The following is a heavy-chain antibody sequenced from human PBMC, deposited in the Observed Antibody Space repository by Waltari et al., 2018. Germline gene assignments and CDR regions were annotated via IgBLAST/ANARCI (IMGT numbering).Heavy chain of an antibody. D-gene: IGHD6-6*01. CDR1: GGSFSGYY. Sequence: QVQLQQWGAGLLKPSETLSLTCAVYGGSFSGYYWSWIRQPPGKGLAWIGEINHSGSTNDNPSLKSRVTRAVDTSKNQFSLKLSAVTAADTAVYYCAREASSSHSPDYWGQGTLVTVSS. V-gene: IGHV4-34*01. CDR3: AREASSSHSPDY. CDR2: INHSGST. J-gene: IGHJ4*02.